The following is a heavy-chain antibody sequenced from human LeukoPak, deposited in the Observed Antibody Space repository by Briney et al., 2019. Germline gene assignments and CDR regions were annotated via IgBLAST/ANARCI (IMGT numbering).Heavy chain of an antibody. Sequence: ASVKVSCKASGYTFTGYYMHWVRQAPGQGLEWMGWINPNSGGTNYAQKFQGRVTMTRDTSISTAYMELSSLRSEDTAVYYCARVSVVVPAAMPNDYYYYMDVWGKGTTVTISS. CDR3: ARVSVVVPAAMPNDYYYYMDV. D-gene: IGHD2-2*01. J-gene: IGHJ6*03. CDR2: INPNSGGT. CDR1: GYTFTGYY. V-gene: IGHV1-2*02.